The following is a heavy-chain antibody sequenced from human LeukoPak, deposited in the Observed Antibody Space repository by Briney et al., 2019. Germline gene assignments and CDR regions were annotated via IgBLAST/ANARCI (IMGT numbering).Heavy chain of an antibody. CDR1: GFTFSSNY. Sequence: GGSLRLSCAASGFTFSSNYMSWVRQAPGKGLEWVSVIYSGGSTYYADSVKGRFTISRDNSKNTLYLQMNSLRAEDTAVYYCARSYDSSGYTPEFAFDIWGQGTMVTVSS. D-gene: IGHD3-22*01. V-gene: IGHV3-53*01. CDR3: ARSYDSSGYTPEFAFDI. J-gene: IGHJ3*02. CDR2: IYSGGST.